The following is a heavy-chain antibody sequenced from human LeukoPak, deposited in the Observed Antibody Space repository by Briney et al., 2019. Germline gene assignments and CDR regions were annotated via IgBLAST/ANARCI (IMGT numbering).Heavy chain of an antibody. J-gene: IGHJ5*02. CDR3: ARANDYVENWFDP. Sequence: ASVKVSCKASGYTFTSYDINWVRQAPGQGLEWMGWINPNSGNTGYAQKFQGRVTITRNTSISTAYMELSSLRSEDTAVYYCARANDYVENWFDPWGQGTLVTVSS. CDR1: GYTFTSYD. CDR2: INPNSGNT. V-gene: IGHV1-8*01. D-gene: IGHD3-16*01.